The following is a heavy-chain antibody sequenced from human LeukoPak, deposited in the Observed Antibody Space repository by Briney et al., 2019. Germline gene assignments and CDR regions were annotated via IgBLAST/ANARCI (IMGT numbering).Heavy chain of an antibody. D-gene: IGHD3-9*01. Sequence: SETLSLTCTVSGGSISTYYWSWIRQPAGKGLEWIGRIYTSGSTNYNPSLRSRVTMSVDTSKNQFSLNLSYVTAADTAVYYCARPTIFEYYFDYWGQGTLVTVSS. CDR1: GGSISTYY. J-gene: IGHJ4*02. CDR2: IYTSGST. CDR3: ARPTIFEYYFDY. V-gene: IGHV4-4*07.